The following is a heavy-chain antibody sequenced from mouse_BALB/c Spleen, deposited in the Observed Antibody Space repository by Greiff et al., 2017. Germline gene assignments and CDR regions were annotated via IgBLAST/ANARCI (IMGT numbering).Heavy chain of an antibody. CDR3: ARPNYYGSSSYYFDY. V-gene: IGHV1-77*01. D-gene: IGHD1-1*01. J-gene: IGHJ2*01. CDR2: IYPGSGNT. CDR1: GYTFTDYY. Sequence: LQESGAELARPGASVKLSCKASGYTFTDYYINWVKQRTGQGLEWIGEIYPGSGNTYYNEKFKGKATLTADKSSSTAYMQLSSLTSEDSAVYFCARPNYYGSSSYYFDYWGQGTTLTVSS.